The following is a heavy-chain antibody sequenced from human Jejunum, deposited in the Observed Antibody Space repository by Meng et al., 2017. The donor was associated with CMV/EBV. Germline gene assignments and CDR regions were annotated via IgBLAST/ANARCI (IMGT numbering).Heavy chain of an antibody. J-gene: IGHJ4*02. Sequence: SCTASGFIFKHHAMIWVRQAPGQGLEWVSTINRDSSSTFYADSVKGRFTISRDNAKNTLYLQMNSLRAEDTAVYYCARLKSGYGNFDYWGPGTLVTVSS. CDR3: ARLKSGYGNFDY. D-gene: IGHD5-12*01. CDR1: GFIFKHHA. V-gene: IGHV3-74*01. CDR2: INRDSSST.